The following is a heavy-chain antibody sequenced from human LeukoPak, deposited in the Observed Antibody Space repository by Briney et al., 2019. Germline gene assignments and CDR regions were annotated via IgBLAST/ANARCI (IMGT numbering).Heavy chain of an antibody. V-gene: IGHV3-23*01. J-gene: IGHJ4*02. D-gene: IGHD3-16*01. CDR1: GFTFSTFA. Sequence: GGSLRLSCAASGFTFSTFAMHWVRLSPGKGLEWVSAVSGSGGHTYYADSVKGRFTISRDNSKNTLYLQMDTLRAEDTAVYYCAKDAALYPFFFDYWGQGTLVTVSS. CDR2: VSGSGGHT. CDR3: AKDAALYPFFFDY.